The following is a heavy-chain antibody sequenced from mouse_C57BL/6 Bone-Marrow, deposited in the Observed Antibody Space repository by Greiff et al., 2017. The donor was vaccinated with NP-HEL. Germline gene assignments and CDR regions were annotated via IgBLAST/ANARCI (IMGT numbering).Heavy chain of an antibody. CDR3: ARFDTTVVAFDY. J-gene: IGHJ2*01. V-gene: IGHV1-52*01. D-gene: IGHD1-1*01. Sequence: QVQLQQPGAELVRPGSSVKLSCKASGYTFTSYWMHWVKQRPIQGLEWIGNIDPSDSETHYIQKFKDKATLTVDKSSSTAYMQLSSLTSEDSAVYYCARFDTTVVAFDYWGQGTTLTVSS. CDR1: GYTFTSYW. CDR2: IDPSDSET.